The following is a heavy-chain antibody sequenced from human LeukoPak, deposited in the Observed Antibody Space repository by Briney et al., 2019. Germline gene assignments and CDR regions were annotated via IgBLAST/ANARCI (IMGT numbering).Heavy chain of an antibody. V-gene: IGHV3-48*03. Sequence: GGSLRLSCAASGFTFSSYEMNWVRQAPGKGLEWVSYISNNGYTIYYADSVKGRFTISRDNAKNSLYLQMNNLRAEDTAVYYCAREEGGDSSGWALDYWGQGTLVTVSS. CDR3: AREEGGDSSGWALDY. D-gene: IGHD6-19*01. J-gene: IGHJ4*02. CDR2: ISNNGYTI. CDR1: GFTFSSYE.